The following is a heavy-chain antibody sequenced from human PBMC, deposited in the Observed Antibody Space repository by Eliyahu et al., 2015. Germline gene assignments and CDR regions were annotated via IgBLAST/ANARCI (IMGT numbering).Heavy chain of an antibody. Sequence: QVTLRESGPALVKPTQTLTLTCTFSGFSLSTSGMCVSWIRQPPGKALEWLARIDWDDDKYYSTSLKTRLTISKDTSKNQVVLTMTNMDPVDTATYYCARGSITGTTYGVDYWGQGTLVTVSS. CDR2: IDWDDDK. J-gene: IGHJ4*02. D-gene: IGHD1-7*01. V-gene: IGHV2-70*15. CDR1: GFSLSTSGMC. CDR3: ARGSITGTTYGVDY.